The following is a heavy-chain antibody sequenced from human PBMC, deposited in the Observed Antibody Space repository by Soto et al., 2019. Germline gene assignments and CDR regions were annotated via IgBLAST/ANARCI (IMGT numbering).Heavy chain of an antibody. CDR2: ISAYNGNT. CDR3: ARVYDFWSGYENDY. Sequence: GASVKVSCKASGYTFTSHGISWVRQAPGQGLEWMGWISAYNGNTNYAQKLQGRVTMTTDTSTSTAYMELRSLRSDDTAVYYCARVYDFWSGYENDYWGQGTLVTVSS. J-gene: IGHJ4*02. V-gene: IGHV1-18*01. D-gene: IGHD3-3*01. CDR1: GYTFTSHG.